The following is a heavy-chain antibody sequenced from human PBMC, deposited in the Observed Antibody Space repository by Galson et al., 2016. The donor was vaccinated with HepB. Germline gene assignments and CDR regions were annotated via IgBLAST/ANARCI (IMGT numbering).Heavy chain of an antibody. J-gene: IGHJ6*02. Sequence: ETLSLTCAVSGGSFSGYFWTWIRQPPGKGLEWIGEINHSGTSDHNTSLRSRLTMSVDTSKSQFSLKLTSVTAADTAVYFCARGKYGYDDRKVYYYYGLDVWGQGTTVTVSS. CDR3: ARGKYGYDDRKVYYYYGLDV. D-gene: IGHD5-12*01. CDR2: INHSGTS. CDR1: GGSFSGYF. V-gene: IGHV4-34*01.